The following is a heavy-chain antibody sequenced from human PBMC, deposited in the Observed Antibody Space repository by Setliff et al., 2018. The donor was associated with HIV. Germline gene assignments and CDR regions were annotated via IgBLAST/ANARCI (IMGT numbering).Heavy chain of an antibody. CDR1: GYSFTKYW. V-gene: IGHV5-51*01. D-gene: IGHD2-21*02. Sequence: GESLKISCKGSGYSFTKYWIGWVRQMPGKGLEWMGIIYPGDSETRYRPSLQGQVTVSVDKSITTAYLQWNSLETSDTAIYFCARRDGRRMNAFDFWGQGTMVTVSS. J-gene: IGHJ3*01. CDR3: ARRDGRRMNAFDF. CDR2: IYPGDSET.